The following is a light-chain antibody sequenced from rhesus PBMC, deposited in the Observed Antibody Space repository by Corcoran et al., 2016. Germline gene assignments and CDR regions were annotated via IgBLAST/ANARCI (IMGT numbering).Light chain of an antibody. CDR2: KAS. CDR1: QGISNK. J-gene: IGKJ3*01. Sequence: DIQMTQSPSSLSASVGDRVTITCQASQGISNKLAWYQQKPGKVPKLLTYKASTLQSGVPSRFSGRGSGTDFTLTISSLQPEDFATYSCQHGYGTPFTFGPGTKLDIK. CDR3: QHGYGTPFT. V-gene: IGKV1-25*01.